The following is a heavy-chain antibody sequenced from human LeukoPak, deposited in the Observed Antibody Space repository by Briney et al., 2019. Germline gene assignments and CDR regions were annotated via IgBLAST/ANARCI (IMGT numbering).Heavy chain of an antibody. V-gene: IGHV3-53*05. J-gene: IGHJ5*02. CDR1: GFTVSSDY. Sequence: GGSLRFSGAASGFTVSSDYMSWVRQAPGKGLEWVSVIYSGGSTYYADSVKGRFTISRDKSKNTVYLQMDSLRFEDTAMYYCARNWFDPWGQGTLVTVSS. CDR2: IYSGGST. CDR3: ARNWFDP.